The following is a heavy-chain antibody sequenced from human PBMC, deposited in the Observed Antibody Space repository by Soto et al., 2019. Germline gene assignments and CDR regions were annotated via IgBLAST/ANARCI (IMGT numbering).Heavy chain of an antibody. V-gene: IGHV3-30*18. Sequence: QVQLVESGGGVVQPGRSLSLSCAASGFTFSSYGMHWVRQAPGKGLEWVAVISYDGSNKYYADSVKGRFTISRDNSKNTLYLQMNSLRAEDTAVYYCAKDGGAFDIWGQGTMVTVSA. D-gene: IGHD3-16*01. CDR2: ISYDGSNK. CDR1: GFTFSSYG. CDR3: AKDGGAFDI. J-gene: IGHJ3*02.